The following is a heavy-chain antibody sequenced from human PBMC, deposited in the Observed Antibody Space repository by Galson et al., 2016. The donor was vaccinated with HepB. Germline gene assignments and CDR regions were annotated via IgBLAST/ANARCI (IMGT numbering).Heavy chain of an antibody. CDR2: IYYTGGT. V-gene: IGHV4-59*01. Sequence: ETLSLTCTVSGGSISSYYWSWIRQPPGKGLEWIGYIYYTGGTNYNPYLNSRVTISVDKSKNQFSLKLSSVSAAGTAVYYFARVTMRCWSYFDYWGQGTLVTVSS. J-gene: IGHJ4*02. CDR1: GGSISSYY. D-gene: IGHD2-2*01. CDR3: ARVTMRCWSYFDY.